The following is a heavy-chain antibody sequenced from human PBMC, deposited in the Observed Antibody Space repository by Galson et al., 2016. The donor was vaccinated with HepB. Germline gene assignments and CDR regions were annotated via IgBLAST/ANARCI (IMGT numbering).Heavy chain of an antibody. CDR3: ERNLGFCGGGGCYGARGMDV. V-gene: IGHV3-33*01. Sequence: SLRLSCAASGFTFSNYGMHWVRQAPGKGLGWVAVVWYDGINKYYADSVKGRSTISRENSKNTLYLQMNSLSAEDTAVYYCERNLGFCGGGGCYGARGMDVWGQGTTVIVTS. J-gene: IGHJ6*02. CDR2: VWYDGINK. D-gene: IGHD2-15*01. CDR1: GFTFSNYG.